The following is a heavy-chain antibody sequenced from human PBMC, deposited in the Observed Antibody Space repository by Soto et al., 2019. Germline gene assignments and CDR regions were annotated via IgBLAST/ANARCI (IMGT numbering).Heavy chain of an antibody. J-gene: IGHJ4*02. D-gene: IGHD1-26*01. CDR2: IYYSGST. CDR1: GGSISSYY. Sequence: SETLSLTCTVSGGSISSYYWSWIRQPPGKGLEWIGYIYYSGSTNYNPSLKSRVTISVDTSKNQFSLKLSSVTAADTAVYYCARGSGSYINRYFDYWGQGTLVTVSS. CDR3: ARGSGSYINRYFDY. V-gene: IGHV4-59*01.